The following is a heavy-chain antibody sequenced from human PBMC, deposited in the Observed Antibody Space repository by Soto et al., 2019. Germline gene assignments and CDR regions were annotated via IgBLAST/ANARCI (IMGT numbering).Heavy chain of an antibody. D-gene: IGHD5-12*01. CDR1: GFTFSSYA. CDR3: ARVTVVATITHYYYYMDV. Sequence: GGSLGLSCAASGFTFSSYAMSWVRQAPGKGLEWVSAISGSGGSTYYADSVKGRFTISRDNSKNTLYLQMNSLRAEDTAVYYCARVTVVATITHYYYYMDVWGKGTTVTVSS. CDR2: ISGSGGST. V-gene: IGHV3-23*01. J-gene: IGHJ6*03.